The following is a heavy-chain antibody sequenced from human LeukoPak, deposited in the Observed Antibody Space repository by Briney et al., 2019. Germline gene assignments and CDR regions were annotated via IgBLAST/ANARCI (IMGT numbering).Heavy chain of an antibody. J-gene: IGHJ5*02. CDR3: ARGLRFLEWLSNWFDP. Sequence: GSLRLSCAASGFRFNTYWMSWIRQPPGKGLEWIGEINHSGSTNYNPSLKSRVTISVDTSKNQFSLKLSSVTAADTAVYYCARGLRFLEWLSNWFDPWGQGTLVTVSS. V-gene: IGHV4-34*01. CDR1: GFRFNTYW. CDR2: INHSGST. D-gene: IGHD3-3*01.